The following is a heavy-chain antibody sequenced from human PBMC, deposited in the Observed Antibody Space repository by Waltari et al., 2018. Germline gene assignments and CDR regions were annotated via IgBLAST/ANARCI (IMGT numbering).Heavy chain of an antibody. CDR3: AKDAFGNTYLDH. D-gene: IGHD3-10*01. V-gene: IGHV3-30*19. CDR1: GFSLGTYG. CDR2: IFVGGGDS. Sequence: QVQLVESGGGVVQPGMSLRLSCAASGFSLGTYGMHWVRQAPGKGLCWVALIFVGGGDSFYADSVRGRFTISRDNSKNTLYLDINSLRLDDTAIYYCAKDAFGNTYLDHWGQGTLVTVSS. J-gene: IGHJ4*02.